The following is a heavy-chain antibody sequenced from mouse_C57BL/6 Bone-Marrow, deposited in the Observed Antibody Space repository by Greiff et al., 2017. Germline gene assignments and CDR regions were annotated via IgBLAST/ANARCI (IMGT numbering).Heavy chain of an antibody. CDR2: IYPTDGST. V-gene: IGHV1-85*01. D-gene: IGHD4-1*01. Sequence: QVQLQQSGPELVKPGASVKLSCKASGYTFTSYDINWVKQRPGPGLEWIGWIYPTDGSTKYNEKFKGKDTLTVDPSSSTAYMGLHSLTSEDAAVYCCARSGTDAWFAYGGQGTLVTVSA. CDR3: ARSGTDAWFAY. J-gene: IGHJ3*01. CDR1: GYTFTSYD.